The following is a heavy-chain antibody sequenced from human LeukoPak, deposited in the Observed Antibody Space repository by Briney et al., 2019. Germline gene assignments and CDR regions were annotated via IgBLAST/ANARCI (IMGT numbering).Heavy chain of an antibody. CDR1: GGTFSSYA. D-gene: IGHD3-22*01. CDR3: VSNSYDSSGPHDY. J-gene: IGHJ4*02. CDR2: INPNSGGT. V-gene: IGHV1-2*06. Sequence: ASVKVSCKASGGTFSSYAISWVRQAPGQGLEWMGRINPNSGGTNYAQKFQGRVTMTRDTSISTAYMELSRLRSDDTAVYYCVSNSYDSSGPHDYWGQGTLVTVSS.